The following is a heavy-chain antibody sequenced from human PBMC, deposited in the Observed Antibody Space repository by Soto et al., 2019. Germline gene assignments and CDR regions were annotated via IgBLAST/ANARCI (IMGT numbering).Heavy chain of an antibody. Sequence: HPGGSLRLSCAASGFTFSSYGMHWVRQAPGKGLEWVAVISYDGADEYYTDSVKGRFTIARDNSKNTLYLQMNGLRIEDTAVFYCARSTSSTLNYYYGMDVWGQGTTVTVSS. V-gene: IGHV3-30*03. J-gene: IGHJ6*02. D-gene: IGHD6-6*01. CDR2: ISYDGADE. CDR3: ARSTSSTLNYYYGMDV. CDR1: GFTFSSYG.